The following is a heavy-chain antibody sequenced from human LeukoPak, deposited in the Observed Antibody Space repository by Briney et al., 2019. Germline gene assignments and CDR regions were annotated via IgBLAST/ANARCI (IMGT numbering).Heavy chain of an antibody. V-gene: IGHV4-59*01. D-gene: IGHD6-13*01. CDR2: IYYSGST. J-gene: IGHJ4*02. Sequence: SETLSLTCAVYGGSFSGYYWSWIRQPPGKGLEFIGYIYYSGSTNYSPSLKSRVTISVDTSKNQFSLKLSSVTAADTAVYYCTGRLPLTYSSSWYRDYWGQGTLVTVSS. CDR3: TGRLPLTYSSSWYRDY. CDR1: GGSFSGYY.